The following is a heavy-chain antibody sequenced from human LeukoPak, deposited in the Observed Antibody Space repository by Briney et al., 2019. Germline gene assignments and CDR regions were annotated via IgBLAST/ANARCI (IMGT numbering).Heavy chain of an antibody. D-gene: IGHD4-23*01. CDR3: ARGYTTVVTRHAQDNWFDP. CDR1: GFTFSSYG. J-gene: IGHJ5*02. Sequence: PGRSLRLSCAASGFTFSSYGMHWVRQAPGKGLEWVAVIWYDGSSKYYADSVKGRFTISRDNSKNTLYLQMNSLRAEVTAVYYCARGYTTVVTRHAQDNWFDPWGQGTLVTVSS. V-gene: IGHV3-33*01. CDR2: IWYDGSSK.